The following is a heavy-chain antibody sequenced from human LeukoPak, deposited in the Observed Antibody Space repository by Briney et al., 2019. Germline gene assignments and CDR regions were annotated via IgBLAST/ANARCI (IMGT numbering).Heavy chain of an antibody. CDR1: GFTFSTYA. Sequence: GGSLRLSCAASGFTFSTYALSWVRQAPGKGLEWVSAISISGDNTYYADSVKGRFTISRDNSKDTLYLQMNSLRAEDTAVYYCAKKNYPSLGYCSGGSCPNWGQGTLVIVSS. CDR3: AKKNYPSLGYCSGGSCPN. CDR2: ISISGDNT. D-gene: IGHD2-15*01. J-gene: IGHJ4*02. V-gene: IGHV3-23*01.